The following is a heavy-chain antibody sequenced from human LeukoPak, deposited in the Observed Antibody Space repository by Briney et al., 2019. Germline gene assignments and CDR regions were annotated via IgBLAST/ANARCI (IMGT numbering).Heavy chain of an antibody. J-gene: IGHJ4*02. Sequence: GASVKVSCKASGYTFTSYGISWVRQAPGQGPEWMGWISAYNGNTNYAQKLQGRVTMTTGTSTSTAYMELRSPRSDGTAMYYCARVRNYYDSSGYEYASLDYWGQGTLVTVSS. CDR3: ARVRNYYDSSGYEYASLDY. CDR2: ISAYNGNT. D-gene: IGHD3-22*01. CDR1: GYTFTSYG. V-gene: IGHV1-18*01.